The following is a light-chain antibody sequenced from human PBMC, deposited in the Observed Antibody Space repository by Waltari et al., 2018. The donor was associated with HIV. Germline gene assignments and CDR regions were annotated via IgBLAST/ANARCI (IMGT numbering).Light chain of an antibody. CDR3: QVWDSTSAHWV. CDR1: NIEYQT. CDR2: DNF. J-gene: IGLJ3*02. Sequence: SYVLTQPPSVSVAPGKTATITCVGSNIEYQTVHWYQVRPGQAPVLVIYDNFDRPSEIPERLSGSNAGNTATLTISRVEAGDEADYYCQVWDSTSAHWVFGGGTKLTVL. V-gene: IGLV3-21*03.